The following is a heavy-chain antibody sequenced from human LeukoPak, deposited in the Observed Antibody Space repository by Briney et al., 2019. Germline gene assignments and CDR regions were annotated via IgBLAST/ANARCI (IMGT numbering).Heavy chain of an antibody. CDR1: GFTFSSYE. J-gene: IGHJ6*03. CDR2: ISSGSTI. V-gene: IGHV3-48*03. Sequence: GGSLRLSCAASGFTFSSYEMNWVRQAPGKGLEWVSYISSGSTIYYADSVKGRFTISRDNAKNSLYLQMNSLRAEDTAVYYCASADIVVVVAAGNYYMDVWGKGTTVTVSS. CDR3: ASADIVVVVAAGNYYMDV. D-gene: IGHD2-15*01.